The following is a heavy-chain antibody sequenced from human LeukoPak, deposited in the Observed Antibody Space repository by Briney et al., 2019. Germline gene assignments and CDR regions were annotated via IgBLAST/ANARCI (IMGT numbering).Heavy chain of an antibody. CDR2: ISAYNGNT. D-gene: IGHD6-13*01. CDR1: GYTFTSYG. J-gene: IGHJ4*02. Sequence: ASVKVSCKASGYTFTSYGISWVRQAPGQGLEWMGWISAYNGNTNYAQKLQGRVTMTTDTSTSTAYMELRSLRSDDTAVYYCAREVAMYSSSWYVWFDYWGQGTLVTVSS. V-gene: IGHV1-18*01. CDR3: AREVAMYSSSWYVWFDY.